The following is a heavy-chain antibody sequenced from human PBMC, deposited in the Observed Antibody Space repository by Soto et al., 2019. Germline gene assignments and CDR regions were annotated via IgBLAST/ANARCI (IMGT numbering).Heavy chain of an antibody. D-gene: IGHD4-4*01. CDR2: ISGSGGST. CDR1: GFTFSSYA. Sequence: PGGSLRLSCAASGFTFSSYAMSWVRQAPGKGLEWVSAISGSGGSTYYADSVKGRFTISRDNSKNTLYLQMNSLRAEDTAVYYCAKDLESLFTVTTWDVWGKGTTVTVSS. CDR3: AKDLESLFTVTTWDV. J-gene: IGHJ6*04. V-gene: IGHV3-23*01.